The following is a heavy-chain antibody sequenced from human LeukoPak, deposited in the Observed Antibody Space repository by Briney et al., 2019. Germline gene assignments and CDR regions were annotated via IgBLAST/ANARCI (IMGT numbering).Heavy chain of an antibody. Sequence: GASVKVSCKASGGTFSSYAISWVRQAPGQGLEWMGGIIPIFGTANYAQKFQGRVTITTDESTSTAYMELSSLRSEDTAVYYCARGKTGTRGGFDYWGQGTPVTVSS. CDR1: GGTFSSYA. J-gene: IGHJ4*02. CDR3: ARGKTGTRGGFDY. V-gene: IGHV1-69*05. CDR2: IIPIFGTA. D-gene: IGHD1-1*01.